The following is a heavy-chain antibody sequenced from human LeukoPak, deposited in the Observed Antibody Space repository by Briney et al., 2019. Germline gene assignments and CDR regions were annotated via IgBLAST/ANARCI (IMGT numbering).Heavy chain of an antibody. J-gene: IGHJ4*02. D-gene: IGHD6-13*01. CDR3: ARALAAAGNY. CDR1: GGSFSGYY. CDR2: VNHSGST. Sequence: SETLSLTCAVYGGSFSGYYWSWIRQPPGKGLEWIGEVNHSGSTNYNPSLKSRVTISVDTSKNQFSLKLSSVTAADTAVYYCARALAAAGNYWGQGTLVTDSS. V-gene: IGHV4-34*01.